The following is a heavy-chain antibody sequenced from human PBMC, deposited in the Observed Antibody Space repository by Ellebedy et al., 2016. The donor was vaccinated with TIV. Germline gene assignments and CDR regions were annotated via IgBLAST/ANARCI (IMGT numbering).Heavy chain of an antibody. CDR2: ISGSGGST. D-gene: IGHD5-12*01. Sequence: PGGSLRLSCAASGFTFSSYAMSWVRQAPGKGLEWVSSISGSGGSTYYADSVKGRFTISRDNSKNTLYLQMNSLRAEDTAVYYCAKDHSGLRGLDVWGQGTTVTVSS. J-gene: IGHJ6*02. CDR3: AKDHSGLRGLDV. V-gene: IGHV3-23*01. CDR1: GFTFSSYA.